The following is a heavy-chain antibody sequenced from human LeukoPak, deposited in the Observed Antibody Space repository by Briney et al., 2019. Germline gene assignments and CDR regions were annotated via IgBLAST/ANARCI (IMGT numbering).Heavy chain of an antibody. J-gene: IGHJ4*02. D-gene: IGHD3-3*01. V-gene: IGHV3-23*01. CDR1: GFTFSSYA. CDR2: ISGSGGST. CDR3: AKEATKSIFGVVIIRPFDY. Sequence: GGSLRLSCAASGFTFSSYAMSWVRQAPGKGLEWVSAISGSGGSTYYADSVKGRFTISRDNSKNTLYLQMNSLRAEDTAVYYCAKEATKSIFGVVIIRPFDYWGQGTLATVSS.